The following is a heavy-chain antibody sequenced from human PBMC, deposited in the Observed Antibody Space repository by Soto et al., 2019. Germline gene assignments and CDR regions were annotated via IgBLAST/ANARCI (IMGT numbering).Heavy chain of an antibody. CDR2: ISGSGGST. Sequence: EVQLLESGGGLVQPGGSLRLSCAASGFTFSSYAMSWVRQAPGKGLEWVSAISGSGGSTYYEDSVKGRFTISRDNTKNTQYPKMTSLRAEETAVYYGAKELSGWSDYYCYGIDVWGQGTTVTVSS. V-gene: IGHV3-23*01. D-gene: IGHD6-13*01. J-gene: IGHJ6*02. CDR3: AKELSGWSDYYCYGIDV. CDR1: GFTFSSYA.